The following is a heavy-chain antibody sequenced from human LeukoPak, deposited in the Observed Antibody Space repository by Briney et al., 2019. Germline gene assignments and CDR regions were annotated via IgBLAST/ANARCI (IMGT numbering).Heavy chain of an antibody. V-gene: IGHV4-59*01. CDR2: IYYSGST. Sequence: SETLSLTCTVSGGFISSYYWSWIRQPPGKGLEWIGYIYYSGSTNYNPSLKSRVTISVDTSKNQFSLKLSSVTAADTAVYYCARESDYAGAFDIWGQGTMVTVSS. D-gene: IGHD4-17*01. CDR3: ARESDYAGAFDI. CDR1: GGFISSYY. J-gene: IGHJ3*02.